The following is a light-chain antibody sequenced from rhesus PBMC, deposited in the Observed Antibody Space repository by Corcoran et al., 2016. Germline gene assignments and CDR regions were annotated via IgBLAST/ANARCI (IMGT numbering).Light chain of an antibody. CDR3: LQYSSSPYS. V-gene: IGKV1-22*01. CDR2: KAS. Sequence: DIQMTQSPSSLSASVGDRVTITFRASQRISSWLDWYQQKPGKAPKLLIYKASSLQSGGPSRFSGSGYGTDFTLTISSLQPEDFATYYCLQYSSSPYSFGQGTKVEIK. J-gene: IGKJ2*01. CDR1: QRISSW.